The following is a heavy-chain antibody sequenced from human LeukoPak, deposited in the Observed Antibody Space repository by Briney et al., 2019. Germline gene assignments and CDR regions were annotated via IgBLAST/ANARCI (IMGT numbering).Heavy chain of an antibody. J-gene: IGHJ3*02. Sequence: SCKASGGTFSSYAISWVRQPPGKGLEWIGEIYHSGSTNYNPSLKSRVTISVDKSKNQFSLKLSSVTAADTAVYYCARDVWELGAFDIWGQGTMVTVSS. D-gene: IGHD1-26*01. CDR3: ARDVWELGAFDI. CDR1: GGTFSSYAI. CDR2: IYHSGST. V-gene: IGHV4-4*02.